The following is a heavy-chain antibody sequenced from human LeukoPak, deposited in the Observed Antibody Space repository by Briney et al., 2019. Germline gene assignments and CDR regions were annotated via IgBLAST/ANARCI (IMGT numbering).Heavy chain of an antibody. CDR2: IHYSGTT. J-gene: IGHJ4*02. Sequence: SETLPLTCAVSGYSISSGYQWAWIRQPPGKGLEWLGSIHYSGTTYYKASLKSRVTISVDTSQNQFSLKLTSVTAADTAVYYCARKGRSSSFDYWGQGTLITVSS. CDR1: GYSISSGYQ. CDR3: ARKGRSSSFDY. V-gene: IGHV4-38-2*01. D-gene: IGHD6-13*01.